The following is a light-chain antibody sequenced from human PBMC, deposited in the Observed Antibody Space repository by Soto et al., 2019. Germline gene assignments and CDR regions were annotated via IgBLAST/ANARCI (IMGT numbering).Light chain of an antibody. CDR1: SSDVGGYNY. CDR3: CSYAGTYTWV. J-gene: IGLJ3*02. Sequence: QSALTQPPSASGSPGQSVTISCTGTSSDVGGYNYVSWYQQHPGKAPKLIIYDVTKRPSGVPDRFSGSKSGNTASLTISGLQTEDEADYYCCSYAGTYTWVFGGGTKVTVL. CDR2: DVT. V-gene: IGLV2-11*01.